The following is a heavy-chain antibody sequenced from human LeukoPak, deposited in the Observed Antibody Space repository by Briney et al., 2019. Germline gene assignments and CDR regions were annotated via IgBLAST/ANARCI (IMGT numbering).Heavy chain of an antibody. Sequence: GGSLRLSCAASGFTFRDYTMNWVRQSPGKGLEWVSSMSLSTSGKTYADSVKGRFTVSTDKAKNTLYLQMDSLRAEDTAMYYCAKALTRWAFDMWGQGTMVTVSS. D-gene: IGHD3-16*01. CDR2: MSLSTSGK. J-gene: IGHJ3*02. V-gene: IGHV3-23*01. CDR3: AKALTRWAFDM. CDR1: GFTFRDYT.